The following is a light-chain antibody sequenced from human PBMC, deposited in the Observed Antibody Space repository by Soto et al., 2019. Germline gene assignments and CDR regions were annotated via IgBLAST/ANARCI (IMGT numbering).Light chain of an antibody. J-gene: IGLJ1*01. CDR1: SSDVGSYNY. Sequence: QSALTQPASVSGSPGQSITISCTGTSSDVGSYNYVSWYQQHPGKAPKLMIYGVSDRHSGISSRFSGSKSGNTASLTISGLQTEDEADYYCSSYTDSSTLFGTGTKLTVL. CDR3: SSYTDSSTL. V-gene: IGLV2-14*01. CDR2: GVS.